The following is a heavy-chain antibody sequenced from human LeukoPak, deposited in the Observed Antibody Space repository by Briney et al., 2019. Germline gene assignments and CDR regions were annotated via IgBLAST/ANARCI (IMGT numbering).Heavy chain of an antibody. CDR3: ARSYSYGYYYYYGMDV. D-gene: IGHD5-18*01. V-gene: IGHV4-59*01. Sequence: SETLSLTCTVSGGSISSYYWSWIRQPPGKGLEWIGYIYYSGSTNYNPSLKSRVTISVDTSKNQFSLKLSSVTAADTAVYYCARSYSYGYYYYYGMDVWGQGTTVTVSS. CDR2: IYYSGST. CDR1: GGSISSYY. J-gene: IGHJ6*02.